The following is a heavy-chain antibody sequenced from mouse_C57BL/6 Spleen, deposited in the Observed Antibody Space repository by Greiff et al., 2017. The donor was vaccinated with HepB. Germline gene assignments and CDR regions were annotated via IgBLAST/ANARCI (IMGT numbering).Heavy chain of an antibody. D-gene: IGHD1-1*01. CDR2: INPNYGTT. V-gene: IGHV1-39*01. CDR3: ARWDYYGSSYNFDY. J-gene: IGHJ2*01. CDR1: GYSFTDYN. Sequence: VHVKQSGPELVKPGASVKISCKASGYSFTDYNMNWVKQSNGKSLEWIGVINPNYGTTSYNQKFKGKATLTVDQSSSTAYMQLNSLTSEDSAVYYCARWDYYGSSYNFDYWGQGTTLTVSS.